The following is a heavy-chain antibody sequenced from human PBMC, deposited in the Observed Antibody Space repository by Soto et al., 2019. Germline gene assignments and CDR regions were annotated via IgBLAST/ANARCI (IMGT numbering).Heavy chain of an antibody. Sequence: GASVSVSFKAAGGTFSSYSISWVRQAPGQWLEWMGWISAYNGNTNYAHKLQGRVTITTDTSTSTAYMELRSLRSADTAVYYCARDLGGLSTPNYYYYYGLEVSAQGTTVLVS. J-gene: IGHJ6*02. D-gene: IGHD3-10*01. CDR1: GGTFSSYS. V-gene: IGHV1-18*01. CDR3: ARDLGGLSTPNYYYYYGLEV. CDR2: ISAYNGNT.